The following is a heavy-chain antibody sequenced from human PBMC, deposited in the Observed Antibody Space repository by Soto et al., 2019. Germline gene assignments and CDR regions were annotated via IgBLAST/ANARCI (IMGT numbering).Heavy chain of an antibody. CDR1: GYTFTSYT. J-gene: IGHJ4*02. CDR2: IGPSSGNR. CDR3: ARDTGNFFDY. V-gene: IGHV1-18*01. Sequence: QVQLLQSGGQVKKPGASVKVSCKASGYTFTSYTISWVRQAPGQGLEWVGWIGPSSGNRDSARNLQGRVTMTTDTSTSTAYMELRSLRSDDTAVYYCARDTGNFFDYWGQGTLVTVSS.